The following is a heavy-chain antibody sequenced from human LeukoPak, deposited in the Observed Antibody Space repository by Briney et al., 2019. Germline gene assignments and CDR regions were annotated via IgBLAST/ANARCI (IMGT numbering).Heavy chain of an antibody. CDR2: ISAYNGNT. CDR3: ARKYYDILTGPGGYYYYGMDV. CDR1: GYTFTSYG. V-gene: IGHV1-18*01. D-gene: IGHD3-9*01. J-gene: IGHJ6*02. Sequence: ASVKVSCKASGYTFTSYGISWVRQPPGQGLEWMGWISAYNGNTNYAQKLQGRVTMTTDTSTSTAYMELGSLRSDDTAVYYCARKYYDILTGPGGYYYYGMDVWGQGTTVTVSS.